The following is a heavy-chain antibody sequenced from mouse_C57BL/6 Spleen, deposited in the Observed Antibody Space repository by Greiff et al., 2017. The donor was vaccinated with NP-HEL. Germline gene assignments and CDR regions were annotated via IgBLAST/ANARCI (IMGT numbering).Heavy chain of an antibody. CDR1: GFTFSDYY. J-gene: IGHJ4*01. D-gene: IGHD2-3*01. CDR2: INYDGSST. Sequence: EVKLVESEGGLVQPGSSMKLSCTASGFTFSDYYMAWVRQVPEKGLEWVANINYDGSSTYYLDSLKSRFIISRDNAKNILYLQMSSLKSEDTATYYCAREDDGLRGVYYAMDYWGQGTSVTVSS. CDR3: AREDDGLRGVYYAMDY. V-gene: IGHV5-16*01.